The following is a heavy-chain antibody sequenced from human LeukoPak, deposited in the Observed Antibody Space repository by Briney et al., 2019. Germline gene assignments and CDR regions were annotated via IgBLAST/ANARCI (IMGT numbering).Heavy chain of an antibody. CDR2: IYSGGST. V-gene: IGHV3-53*01. CDR1: GLTVSSSY. CDR3: ARGGGAFCGGDCQRNFDS. D-gene: IGHD2-21*02. Sequence: GGSLRLSCAVSGLTVSSSYMSWVRQAPGKGLEWVSVIYSGGSTYYADSVKGRFTISRDSSQNTLYLQMNSLRAEDTAMYYCARGGGAFCGGDCQRNFDSWGQGALVTVSS. J-gene: IGHJ4*02.